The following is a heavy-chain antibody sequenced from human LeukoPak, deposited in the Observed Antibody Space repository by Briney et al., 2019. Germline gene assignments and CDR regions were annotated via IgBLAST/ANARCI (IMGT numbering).Heavy chain of an antibody. D-gene: IGHD4-17*01. J-gene: IGHJ1*01. CDR1: GFTFSNYS. CDR2: ISSSSSYI. CDR3: AHTVTPRYFQF. V-gene: IGHV3-21*01. Sequence: GGSLRLSCAASGFTFSNYSMAWVRQAPGRGLEWVSFISSSSSYIYYADSVKGRFTISRDNAKNSLYLQMNSLRTEDTALYYCAHTVTPRYFQFWGQGTLVTVSS.